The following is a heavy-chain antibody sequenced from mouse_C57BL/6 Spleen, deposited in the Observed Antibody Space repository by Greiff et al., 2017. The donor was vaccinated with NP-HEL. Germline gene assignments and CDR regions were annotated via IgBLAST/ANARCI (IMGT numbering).Heavy chain of an antibody. D-gene: IGHD1-1*01. CDR1: GYTFTSYW. V-gene: IGHV1-52*01. CDR3: AREGYYGSSWDFDY. CDR2: IDPSDSET. Sequence: VQLQQPGAELVRPGSSVKLSCKASGYTFTSYWMHWVKQRPIQGLEWIGNIDPSDSETHYNQKFKDKATLTVDKSSSTACMQLSSLTSEDSAVYYCAREGYYGSSWDFDYWGQGTTLTVSS. J-gene: IGHJ2*01.